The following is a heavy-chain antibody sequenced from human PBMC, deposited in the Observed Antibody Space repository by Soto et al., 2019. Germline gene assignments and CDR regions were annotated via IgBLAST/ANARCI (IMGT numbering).Heavy chain of an antibody. V-gene: IGHV3-33*01. CDR3: ARESRAVRGYFDY. CDR1: GFTFSSYG. Sequence: QVQLVESGGGVVQPGRSLRLSCAASGFTFSSYGMHWVRQAPGKGLEWVAVIWYDGSNKYYADSVKGRFTISRDNSKNTLYLQMNSLRAEDTAVYYCARESRAVRGYFDYWGQGTLVTVSS. J-gene: IGHJ4*02. CDR2: IWYDGSNK.